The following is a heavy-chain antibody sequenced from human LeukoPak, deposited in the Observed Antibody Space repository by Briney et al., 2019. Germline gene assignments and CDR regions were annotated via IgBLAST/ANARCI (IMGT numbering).Heavy chain of an antibody. V-gene: IGHV3-48*04. J-gene: IGHJ4*02. CDR3: ARGLLVVGSKKGNPGNY. CDR2: ISGSSNTI. CDR1: GFTFRNYL. D-gene: IGHD1-14*01. Sequence: GGSLRLSCAASGFTFRNYLMNWVRQAPGEGLEWVSFISGSSNTIYYADSVRGRFTISRDNAKKSVYLQMNSLRAEDTAVYFCARGLLVVGSKKGNPGNYWGPGTLVAVSS.